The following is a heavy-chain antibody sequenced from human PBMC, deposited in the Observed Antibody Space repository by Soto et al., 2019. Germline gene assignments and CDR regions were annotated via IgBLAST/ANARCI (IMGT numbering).Heavy chain of an antibody. CDR3: ARGGGVYYFDY. V-gene: IGHV4-59*01. Sequence: PSETLSLTCTVSVGSISSYYWSWIRQPPGKGLEWIGYIYYSGITDYNPSLKSRVTISVDTSKSQFSLKLSSVTAADTAVYYCARGGGVYYFDYWGQGTLVTVSS. CDR1: VGSISSYY. D-gene: IGHD2-8*02. CDR2: IYYSGIT. J-gene: IGHJ4*02.